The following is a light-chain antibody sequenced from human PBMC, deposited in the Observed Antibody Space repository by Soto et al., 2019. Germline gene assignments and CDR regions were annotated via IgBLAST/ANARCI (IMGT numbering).Light chain of an antibody. CDR3: CSYAGSYTYV. CDR1: SSDVGGYNY. CDR2: DVS. J-gene: IGLJ1*01. Sequence: QSALTQPRSVSGSPGQSVTISCTGTSSDVGGYNYASWYQQHPGKAPKLMIYDVSKRPSGVPDRCSGSKCGKTASLTISGLQAEDEADYYCCSYAGSYTYVFGTGTKLTVL. V-gene: IGLV2-11*01.